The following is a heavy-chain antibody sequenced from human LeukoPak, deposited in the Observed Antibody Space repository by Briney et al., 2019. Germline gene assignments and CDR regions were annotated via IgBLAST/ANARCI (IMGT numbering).Heavy chain of an antibody. CDR3: ARERRGDDFWSGLFDP. CDR1: GGSISSGGYY. CDR2: IYYSGST. J-gene: IGHJ5*02. Sequence: SETLSLTCTVSGGSISSGGYYWSWIRQHPGKGLEWIGYIYYSGSTYYNPSLKSRVTISVDTSKNQFSLKLSSVTAADTAVYYCARERRGDDFWSGLFDPWGQGTLVTVSS. D-gene: IGHD3-3*01. V-gene: IGHV4-31*03.